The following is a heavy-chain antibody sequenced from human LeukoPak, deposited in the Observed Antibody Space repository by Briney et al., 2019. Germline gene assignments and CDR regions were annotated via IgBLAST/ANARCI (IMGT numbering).Heavy chain of an antibody. CDR3: ARGRYSYGLPFDY. J-gene: IGHJ4*02. V-gene: IGHV4-34*01. CDR2: INHSGST. Sequence: SETLTLTCAVYAGSFSGYYWSWIRQPPGKGLEWIGEINHSGSTSYNPSLKSRVTISVDTSKNQFSLKLSSVTAADTAVYYCARGRYSYGLPFDYWGQGTLVTVSS. D-gene: IGHD5-18*01. CDR1: AGSFSGYY.